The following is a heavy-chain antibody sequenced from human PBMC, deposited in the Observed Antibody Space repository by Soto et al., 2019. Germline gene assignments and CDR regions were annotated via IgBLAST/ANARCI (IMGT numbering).Heavy chain of an antibody. V-gene: IGHV3-23*01. CDR1: GFIFSSYA. Sequence: GGSLRLSCEASGFIFSSYAITWVRQAPGKGLEWVSTISGTGVNTYYADSVKGRFTVSRDNSKNTVWLQMNSLRAADSSVYYCAKDXVHNLYRTSSLEDCFGPWGQGTLVTVSS. CDR2: ISGTGVNT. J-gene: IGHJ5*02. D-gene: IGHD6-6*01. CDR3: AKDXVHNLYRTSSLEDCFGP.